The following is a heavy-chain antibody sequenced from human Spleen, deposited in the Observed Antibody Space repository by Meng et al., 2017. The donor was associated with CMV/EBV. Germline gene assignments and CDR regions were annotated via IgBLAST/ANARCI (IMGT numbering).Heavy chain of an antibody. CDR1: GGSISSYY. D-gene: IGHD3-10*01. J-gene: IGHJ4*02. CDR2: IYYSGST. Sequence: GSLRLSCTVSGGSISSYYWSWIRQPPGKGLEWIGYIYYSGSTNYNPSLKSRVTMSVDTSKNQFTLNLTSVTAADTAVYYCARGGPHQSGFDFWGQGTLVTVSS. CDR3: ARGGPHQSGFDF. V-gene: IGHV4-59*12.